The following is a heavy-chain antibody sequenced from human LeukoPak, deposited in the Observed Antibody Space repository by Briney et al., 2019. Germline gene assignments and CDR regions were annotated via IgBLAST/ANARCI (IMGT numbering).Heavy chain of an antibody. CDR3: ARRRYCSGGSCYTAYYFDY. J-gene: IGHJ4*02. CDR2: IYPGDSDT. V-gene: IGHV5-51*01. D-gene: IGHD2-15*01. Sequence: GESLKISCKGSGYSFTSYWIGWVRQMPGKGLEWMGIIYPGDSDTRYSPSFQGQVTISADKSISTAYLQWSSLRASDTAMYYCARRRYCSGGSCYTAYYFDYWGQGTLVTVPS. CDR1: GYSFTSYW.